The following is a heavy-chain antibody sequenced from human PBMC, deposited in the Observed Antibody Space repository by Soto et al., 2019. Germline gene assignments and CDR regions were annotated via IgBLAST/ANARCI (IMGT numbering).Heavy chain of an antibody. Sequence: SETLSLTCTVSGGSISSSSYYWGWIRQPPGKGLEWIGSIYYSGSTYYNPSLKSRVTISVDTSKNQFSLKLSSVTAADTAVYYCARHENYPHDAFDIWGQGTMVTVSS. CDR1: GGSISSSSYY. V-gene: IGHV4-39*01. J-gene: IGHJ3*02. CDR2: IYYSGST. CDR3: ARHENYPHDAFDI. D-gene: IGHD1-7*01.